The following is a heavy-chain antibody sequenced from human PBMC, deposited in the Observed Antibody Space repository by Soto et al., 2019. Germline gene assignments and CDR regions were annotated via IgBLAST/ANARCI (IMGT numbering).Heavy chain of an antibody. CDR2: ISGSGGST. V-gene: IGHV3-23*01. CDR3: AGSIASGVDWFDP. Sequence: HPGGSLRLSCAASGFTFSSYAMSWVRQAPGKGLEWVSAISGSGGSTYYADSVKGRFTISRDNSKNTLYLQMNSLRAEDTAVYYSAGSIASGVDWFDPWGQGTLVTVSS. J-gene: IGHJ5*02. CDR1: GFTFSSYA. D-gene: IGHD3-3*01.